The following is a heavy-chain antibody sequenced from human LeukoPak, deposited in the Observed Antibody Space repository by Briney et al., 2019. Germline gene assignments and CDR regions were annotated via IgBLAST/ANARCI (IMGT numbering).Heavy chain of an antibody. Sequence: PGGSLRLSCAASGFTVSSNYMSWVRQAPGKGLEWVSSISSGSNYIHYADSLKGRFTVSRDNAKNTLNLQMNSLRAEDTAVYYCARDLGQYYDTSDNWFDPWGQGTLVTVSS. CDR1: GFTVSSNY. D-gene: IGHD3-22*01. CDR3: ARDLGQYYDTSDNWFDP. J-gene: IGHJ5*02. V-gene: IGHV3-21*01. CDR2: ISSGSNYI.